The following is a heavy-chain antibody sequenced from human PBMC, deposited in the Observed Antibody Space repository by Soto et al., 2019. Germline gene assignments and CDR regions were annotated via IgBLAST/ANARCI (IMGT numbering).Heavy chain of an antibody. J-gene: IGHJ3*02. CDR3: ARDPIAVAASAFDI. CDR1: GFTFSSYS. Sequence: GGSLRLSCAASGFTFSSYSMNWVRQAPGKGLEWVSSISSSSSYIYYADSVKGRFTISRDNAKNSLYLQMNSLRAEDTAVYYCARDPIAVAASAFDIWGQGTMVTV. V-gene: IGHV3-21*01. CDR2: ISSSSSYI. D-gene: IGHD6-19*01.